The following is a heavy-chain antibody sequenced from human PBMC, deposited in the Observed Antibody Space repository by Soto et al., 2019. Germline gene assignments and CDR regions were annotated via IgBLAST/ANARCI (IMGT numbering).Heavy chain of an antibody. CDR3: ARDPIVVVPAANRYYYYGMDV. CDR1: GFTFSSYG. J-gene: IGHJ6*02. D-gene: IGHD2-2*01. Sequence: PGGSLRLSCAASGFTFSSYGMHWVRQAPGKGLEWVAVIWYDGSNKYYADSVKGRFTISRDNSKNTLYLQMNSLRAEDTAVYYCARDPIVVVPAANRYYYYGMDVWGQGTTVTVSS. V-gene: IGHV3-33*01. CDR2: IWYDGSNK.